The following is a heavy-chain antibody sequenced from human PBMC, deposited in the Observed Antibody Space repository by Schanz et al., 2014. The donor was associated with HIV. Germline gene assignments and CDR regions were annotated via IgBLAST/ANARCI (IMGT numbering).Heavy chain of an antibody. CDR1: GGSFSGHY. CDR2: INHSGST. J-gene: IGHJ4*02. CDR3: ARVRRVILLWYGLFDR. D-gene: IGHD3-10*01. V-gene: IGHV4-34*01. Sequence: QVPLQQWGAGLLKPSETLSLTCAVYGGSFSGHYWSWIRQPPGKGLEWIAEINHSGSTNYNPSLKSRVTISVDTSKNQFSLNRSSVTAADTAVYYCARVRRVILLWYGLFDRGGQGTLVTVSS.